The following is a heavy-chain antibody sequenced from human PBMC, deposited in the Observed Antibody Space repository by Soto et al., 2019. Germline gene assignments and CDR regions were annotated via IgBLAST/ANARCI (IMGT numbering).Heavy chain of an antibody. Sequence: EVQLVESGGGLVKPGGSLRLSCAASGFTFSNAWMSWVRQAPGKGLEWVGRIKSKTDGGTTDYAAPVKGRFTISRDDSKYTLYLHMNRLKTEDTAVYYCTPVMGGYDYARDYWGQGTLVTVSS. CDR2: IKSKTDGGTT. D-gene: IGHD5-12*01. V-gene: IGHV3-15*01. J-gene: IGHJ4*02. CDR1: GFTFSNAW. CDR3: TPVMGGYDYARDY.